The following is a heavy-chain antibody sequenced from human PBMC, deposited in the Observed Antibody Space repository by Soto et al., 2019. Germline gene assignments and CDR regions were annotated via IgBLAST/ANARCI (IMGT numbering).Heavy chain of an antibody. D-gene: IGHD3-10*01. CDR1: GGSISSYY. Sequence: SETLSLTCTVSGGSISSYYWSWIRQPPGKGLEWIGYIYYSGSTNYNPSLKSRVTISVDTSKNQFSLKLSSVTAADTAVYYCVRRVVRGVTPDYYYYYYYMDVWGKGTTVTVSS. J-gene: IGHJ6*03. CDR2: IYYSGST. V-gene: IGHV4-59*08. CDR3: VRRVVRGVTPDYYYYYYYMDV.